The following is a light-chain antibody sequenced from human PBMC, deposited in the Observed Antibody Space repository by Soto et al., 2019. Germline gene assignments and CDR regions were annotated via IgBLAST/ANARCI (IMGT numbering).Light chain of an antibody. CDR2: GAS. V-gene: IGKV1-39*01. CDR3: QQGYSISWT. CDR1: QTISSY. J-gene: IGKJ1*01. Sequence: ESQXTQSPXSLSAAGXGRGTITCRPSQTISSYLNWYQQRPGKAPKVLIYGASTLQSGVPSRFSGSGSGTEFTLTISSLQPEDFATYYCQQGYSISWTFGQGTKLDI.